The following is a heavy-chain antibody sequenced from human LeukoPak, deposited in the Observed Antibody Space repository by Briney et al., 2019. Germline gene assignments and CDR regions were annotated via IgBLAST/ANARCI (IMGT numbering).Heavy chain of an antibody. CDR2: IFSNDEK. D-gene: IGHD3-16*02. CDR3: VRIYDETVWGTYRHFDY. Sequence: SGPVLVKPTETLTLTCSGSGFSLSNARVGGSWIRQPPGKALEWLAHIFSNDEKSYSTSLKSTLTISKDPSQRPVVLAMANMDPVDTATYYCVRIYDETVWGTYRHFDYWGQGTLVTVSA. J-gene: IGHJ4*02. V-gene: IGHV2-26*01. CDR1: GFSLSNARVG.